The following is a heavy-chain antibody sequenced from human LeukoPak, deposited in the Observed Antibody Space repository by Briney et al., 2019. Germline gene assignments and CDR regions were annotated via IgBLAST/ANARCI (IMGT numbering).Heavy chain of an antibody. CDR2: INTNTGNP. Sequence: ASVTVSCKASGYTFTCYAMNWVRQAPGQGLEWMGWINTNTGNPTYAQGFTGRFVFSLDTSVSTAYLQISSLKAEGTAVYYFRVGGTSNEHDYWGQGTLVTVSS. D-gene: IGHD4-23*01. CDR3: RVGGTSNEHDY. V-gene: IGHV7-4-1*02. J-gene: IGHJ4*02. CDR1: GYTFTCYA.